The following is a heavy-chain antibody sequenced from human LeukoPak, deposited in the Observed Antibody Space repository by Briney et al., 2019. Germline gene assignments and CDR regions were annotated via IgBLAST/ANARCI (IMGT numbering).Heavy chain of an antibody. J-gene: IGHJ4*02. D-gene: IGHD1-26*01. CDR1: GFTFSSYE. V-gene: IGHV3-48*03. CDR3: ARVEWIVGFDY. Sequence: GGSLRLSCAASGFTFSSYEMNWVRQAPGKGLEWVSHISSSGSTMYYADSVKGRFTISRDNAKNSLYLQMNSLRAEDTAVYYCARVEWIVGFDYWGQGTLVTVSS. CDR2: ISSSGSTM.